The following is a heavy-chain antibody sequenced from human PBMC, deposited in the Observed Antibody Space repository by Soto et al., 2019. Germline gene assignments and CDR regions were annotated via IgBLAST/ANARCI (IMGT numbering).Heavy chain of an antibody. CDR3: ARGYHYYGSGSYYKNYYYYGMDV. D-gene: IGHD3-10*01. V-gene: IGHV4-34*01. CDR2: INHSGST. Sequence: SETLSLTCAVYGGSFSGYYWSWIRQPPGKGLEWIGEINHSGSTNYNPSLKSRVTISVDTSKNQFSLKLSSVTAADTAVYYCARGYHYYGSGSYYKNYYYYGMDVWGQGTTVTVSS. J-gene: IGHJ6*02. CDR1: GGSFSGYY.